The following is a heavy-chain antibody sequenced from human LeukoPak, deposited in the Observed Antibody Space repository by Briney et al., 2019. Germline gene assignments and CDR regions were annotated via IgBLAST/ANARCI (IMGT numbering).Heavy chain of an antibody. J-gene: IGHJ4*02. CDR1: GGSFSGYY. D-gene: IGHD6-13*01. CDR2: INHSGST. Sequence: SETLSLTCAVYGGSFSGYYWSWTRQPPGKGLEWIGEINHSGSTNYNPSLKSRVTISVDTSKNQFSLKLSSVTAADTAVYYCASSGTNRGYFDYWGQGTLVTVSS. CDR3: ASSGTNRGYFDY. V-gene: IGHV4-34*01.